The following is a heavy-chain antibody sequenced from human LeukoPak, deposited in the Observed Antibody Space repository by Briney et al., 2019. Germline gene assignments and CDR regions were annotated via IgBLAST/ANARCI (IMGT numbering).Heavy chain of an antibody. D-gene: IGHD3-10*01. CDR1: GFTFSSYA. V-gene: IGHV3-23*01. CDR3: AKDRGSGSYGIFDY. Sequence: GGSLRLSCAASGFTFSSYAMSWVRQAPGKGLEGVSAISGSGGSTYYADSVKGRFTISRDNSKNTLYLQMNSLRAEDTAVYYCAKDRGSGSYGIFDYWGQGTLVTVSS. CDR2: ISGSGGST. J-gene: IGHJ4*02.